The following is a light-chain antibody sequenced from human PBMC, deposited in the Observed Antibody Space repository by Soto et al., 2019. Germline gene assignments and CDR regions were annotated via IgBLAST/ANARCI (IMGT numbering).Light chain of an antibody. CDR1: SSDVGGYNY. CDR3: RSYTSSSTYV. V-gene: IGLV2-14*01. CDR2: DVS. Sequence: QSALTQPASVSGSPGQSITISCTGTSSDVGGYNYFSWYQQHPGKAPKLLIYDVSNRPSGVSNRFSGSKSGNTASLTISGLQAEDEADYYCRSYTSSSTYVFGTGTKLTVL. J-gene: IGLJ1*01.